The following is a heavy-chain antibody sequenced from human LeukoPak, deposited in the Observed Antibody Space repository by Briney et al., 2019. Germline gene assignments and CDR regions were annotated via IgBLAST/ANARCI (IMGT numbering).Heavy chain of an antibody. V-gene: IGHV1-46*01. D-gene: IGHD1-26*01. CDR2: INPSGGST. Sequence: ASVKVSCKASGYTFTSYYMHWVRQAPGQGLEWMGIINPSGGSTSHAQKFQGRVTMTRDTSTSTVYMELSSLRSEDTAVYYCARAGENSGSPLRHLDYWGQGTLVTVSS. J-gene: IGHJ4*02. CDR3: ARAGENSGSPLRHLDY. CDR1: GYTFTSYY.